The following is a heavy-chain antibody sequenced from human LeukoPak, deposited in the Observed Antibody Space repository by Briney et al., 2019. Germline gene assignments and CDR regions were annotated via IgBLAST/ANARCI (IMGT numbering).Heavy chain of an antibody. D-gene: IGHD6-13*01. V-gene: IGHV1-2*02. CDR3: ATADSSTLFDY. CDR1: GGTFSSYA. J-gene: IGHJ4*02. Sequence: VASVKVSCKASGGTFSSYAISWVRQAPGQGLEWMGWINPLSGDTTYAQKFQGRVTITRDTSISTAYLELSSLRSDDTAVYYCATADSSTLFDYWGRGTLVTVSS. CDR2: INPLSGDT.